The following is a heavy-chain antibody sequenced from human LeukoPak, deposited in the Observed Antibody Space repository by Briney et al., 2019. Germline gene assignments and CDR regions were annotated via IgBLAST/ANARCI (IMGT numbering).Heavy chain of an antibody. J-gene: IGHJ4*02. CDR3: ARAPVMVRGSTHTTDY. CDR2: IRFDGNNK. D-gene: IGHD3-10*01. CDR1: GFTFSSYG. V-gene: IGHV3-30*02. Sequence: PGGSLRLSCAASGFTFSSYGMHWVRQPPGKGLEWVAFIRFDGNNKYYADSLKGRFTISRDNSKNTLYLQMKSLRAEDTAVYYCARAPVMVRGSTHTTDYWGQGTLVTVSS.